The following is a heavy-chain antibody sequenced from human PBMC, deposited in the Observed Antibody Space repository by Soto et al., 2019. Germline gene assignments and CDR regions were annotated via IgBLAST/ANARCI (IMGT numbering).Heavy chain of an antibody. CDR3: ARDVITGTNYYYYYGMDV. D-gene: IGHD1-7*01. CDR1: GGSISSYY. V-gene: IGHV4-59*01. J-gene: IGHJ6*02. CDR2: IYYSGST. Sequence: SETLSLTCTVSGGSISSYYWSWIRQPPGKGLEWIGYIYYSGSTNYNPSLKSRVTISVDTSKNQFSLKLSSVTAADTAVYYCARDVITGTNYYYYYGMDVWGQGTTVTSP.